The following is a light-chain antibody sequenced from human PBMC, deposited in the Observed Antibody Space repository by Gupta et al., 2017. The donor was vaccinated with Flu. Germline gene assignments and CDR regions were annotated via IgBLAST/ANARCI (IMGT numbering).Light chain of an antibody. Sequence: TISCTGSSSDIGSYNLVSWYRHHPGTAPKLVIYEVSKRPSGVSRRFSGSKSGYTASLTICALQAEDESTYYCGTNEGLSTSHLLFGGGTKMTVL. CDR2: EVS. CDR3: GTNEGLSTSHLL. V-gene: IGLV2-23*02. CDR1: SSDIGSYNL. J-gene: IGLJ3*02.